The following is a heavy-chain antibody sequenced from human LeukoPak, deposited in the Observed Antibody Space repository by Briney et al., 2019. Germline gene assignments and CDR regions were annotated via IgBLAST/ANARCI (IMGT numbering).Heavy chain of an antibody. CDR1: GGSISSSGYY. J-gene: IGHJ5*02. CDR2: IYYSGST. CDR3: AASQDIVVVVAATRWFDP. V-gene: IGHV4-39*01. Sequence: SETLSLTCTVSGGSISSSGYYWGWIRQPPGKGLEWIGSIYYSGSTYYNPSLKSRVTISVDTSKNQFSLKLSSVTAADTAVYYCAASQDIVVVVAATRWFDPWGQGTLVTVSS. D-gene: IGHD2-15*01.